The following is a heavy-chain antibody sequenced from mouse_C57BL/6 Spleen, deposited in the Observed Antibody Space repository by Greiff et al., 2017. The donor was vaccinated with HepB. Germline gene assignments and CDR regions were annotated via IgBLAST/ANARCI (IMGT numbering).Heavy chain of an antibody. CDR1: GFSLTSYA. Sequence: QVQLQQSGPGLVAPSQSLSITCTVSGFSLTSYAISWVRQPPGKGLEWLGVIWTGGGTNYNSALKSRLSISKDNSKSQVFLKMNSLQTDDTARYYCARIWSDYDYDEGYAMDYWGQGTSVTVSS. CDR3: ARIWSDYDYDEGYAMDY. CDR2: IWTGGGT. V-gene: IGHV2-9-1*01. D-gene: IGHD2-4*01. J-gene: IGHJ4*01.